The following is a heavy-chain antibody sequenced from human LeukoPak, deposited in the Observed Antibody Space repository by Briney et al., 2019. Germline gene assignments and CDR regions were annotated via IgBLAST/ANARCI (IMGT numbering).Heavy chain of an antibody. CDR2: ISSSGSTI. D-gene: IGHD2-2*01. Sequence: GGSLRLSCAASGFTFSSYEMNWVRQAPGKGLEWVSYISSSGSTIYYADSVKGRFTISRDNAKNSLYLQMNSLRAEDTAVYYCASSSPYYYGMDVWGQGTTVTVSS. V-gene: IGHV3-48*03. CDR3: ASSSPYYYGMDV. J-gene: IGHJ6*02. CDR1: GFTFSSYE.